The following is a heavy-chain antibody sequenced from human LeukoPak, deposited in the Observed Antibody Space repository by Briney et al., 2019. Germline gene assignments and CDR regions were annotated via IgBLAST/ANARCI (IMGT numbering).Heavy chain of an antibody. D-gene: IGHD3-10*01. V-gene: IGHV3-30*18. CDR1: GFTFSTYG. CDR2: ISYDGSDK. J-gene: IGHJ4*02. Sequence: PGGSLRLSCAASGFTFSTYGMHWVRQPPGKGLEWVAVISYDGSDKYYADSVKGRFTISRDNSKNTVYLQMNSLRAEDTAVYYCAKDTYYYGSGSYAPPYFDYWGQGTLVTVSS. CDR3: AKDTYYYGSGSYAPPYFDY.